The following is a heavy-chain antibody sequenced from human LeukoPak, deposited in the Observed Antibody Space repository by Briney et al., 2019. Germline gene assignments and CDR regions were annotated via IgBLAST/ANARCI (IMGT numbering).Heavy chain of an antibody. J-gene: IGHJ4*02. Sequence: ASVKVSFKASGYTFTNYAIHWLRQAPGQRGEWVGWVNAGDENTRYSQNFQGRVTITRDISATTAYMELSSLRSEDTAMYYCALGAFDYWGQGTLVTVSS. D-gene: IGHD3-10*01. CDR1: GYTFTNYA. CDR3: ALGAFDY. CDR2: VNAGDENT. V-gene: IGHV1-3*01.